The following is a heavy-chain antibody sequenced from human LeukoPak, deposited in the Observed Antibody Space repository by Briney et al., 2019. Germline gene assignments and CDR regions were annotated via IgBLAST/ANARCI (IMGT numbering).Heavy chain of an antibody. CDR1: GYTLTGYY. CDR2: INPNSSDT. Sequence: ASVKVSCKASGYTLTGYYMHWVRQAPGQGLEWMGWINPNSSDTNYAQKFQGRVTMTRDTSISTAYMELSRLRSDDTALYYCARVTVGISIDYWGQGTLVTVSS. CDR3: ARVTVGISIDY. D-gene: IGHD4-23*01. V-gene: IGHV1-2*02. J-gene: IGHJ4*02.